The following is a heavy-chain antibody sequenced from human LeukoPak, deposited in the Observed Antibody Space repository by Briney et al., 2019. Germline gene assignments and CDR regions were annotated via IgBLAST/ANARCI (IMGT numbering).Heavy chain of an antibody. D-gene: IGHD4-11*01. V-gene: IGHV4-34*01. J-gene: IGHJ6*03. Sequence: PSETLSLTCAVYGGSFSGYYWSWIRQPPGKGLEWIGEINHSGSTNYNPSLKSRVTISVDTSKNQFSLKLSSVTAADTAVYYCARQPTVARNYYYYMDVWGKGTTVTVSS. CDR2: INHSGST. CDR1: GGSFSGYY. CDR3: ARQPTVARNYYYYMDV.